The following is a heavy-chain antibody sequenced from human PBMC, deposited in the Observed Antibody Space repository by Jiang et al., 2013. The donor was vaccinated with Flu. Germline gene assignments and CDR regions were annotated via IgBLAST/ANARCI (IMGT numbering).Heavy chain of an antibody. J-gene: IGHJ4*02. CDR1: GYTFTSHS. CDR3: ARDGEQWLDYYFDY. D-gene: IGHD6-19*01. CDR2: INADNSDT. Sequence: GAEVKKPGASVRVSCKASGYTFTSHSIHWVRQAPDKALEWMGWINADNSDTYYSPKFQDRITFTRDTSASAAYLEFSSLRSEDTAVYYCARDGEQWLDYYFDYWGQGTLVTVSS. V-gene: IGHV1-3*01.